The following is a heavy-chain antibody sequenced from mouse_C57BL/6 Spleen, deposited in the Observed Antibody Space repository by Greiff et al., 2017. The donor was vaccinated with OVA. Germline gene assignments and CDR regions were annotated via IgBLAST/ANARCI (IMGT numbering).Heavy chain of an antibody. D-gene: IGHD2-5*01. CDR1: GYTFTSYW. Sequence: QVQLQQPGAELVMPGASVKLSCKASGYTFTSYWMHWVKQRPGQGLEWIGEIDPSDSYTNYNQKFKGKSTLTVDKSSSTAYMQLSSLTSEDSAVYYCAKGSNYRYFDVWGTGTTVTVSS. CDR3: AKGSNYRYFDV. CDR2: IDPSDSYT. V-gene: IGHV1-69*01. J-gene: IGHJ1*03.